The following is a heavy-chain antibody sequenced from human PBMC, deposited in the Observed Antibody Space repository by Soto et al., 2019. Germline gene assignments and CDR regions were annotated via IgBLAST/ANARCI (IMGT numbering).Heavy chain of an antibody. Sequence: QIQLLQSGAEVKKPGASVKLTCKASGYTFRNFVITWVRQAPGQGLEWMGWISAYNANANYAQKFQGRLTMTADTSTSTAYMELRSLRSDDTAVYYCARENSYFDYWGQGTLVTVSS. J-gene: IGHJ4*02. CDR3: ARENSYFDY. CDR1: GYTFRNFV. CDR2: ISAYNANA. V-gene: IGHV1-18*01.